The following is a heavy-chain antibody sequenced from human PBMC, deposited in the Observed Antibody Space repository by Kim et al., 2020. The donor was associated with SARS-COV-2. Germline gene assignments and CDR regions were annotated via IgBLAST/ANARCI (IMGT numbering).Heavy chain of an antibody. Sequence: NYAQKFQGRVTITADESTSTAYMELSSLRSEDTAVYYCARSISLAVAADYWGQGTLVTVSS. CDR3: ARSISLAVAADY. V-gene: IGHV1-69*01. J-gene: IGHJ4*02. D-gene: IGHD6-19*01.